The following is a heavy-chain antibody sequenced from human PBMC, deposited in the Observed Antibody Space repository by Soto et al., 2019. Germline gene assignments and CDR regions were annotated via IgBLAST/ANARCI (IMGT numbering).Heavy chain of an antibody. CDR1: GGSFSGYY. D-gene: IGHD3-10*01. Sequence: SDTLSLTCAVYGGSFSGYYWSWIRQPPGKGLEWIGEINHSGSTNYNPSLKSRVTISVDTSKNQFSLKLSSVTAADTAVYYCARGPFYYYGSGSYSRYFQHWGQGTLVTVS. J-gene: IGHJ1*01. CDR2: INHSGST. V-gene: IGHV4-34*01. CDR3: ARGPFYYYGSGSYSRYFQH.